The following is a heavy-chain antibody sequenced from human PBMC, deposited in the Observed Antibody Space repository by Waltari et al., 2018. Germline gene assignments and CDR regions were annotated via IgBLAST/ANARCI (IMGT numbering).Heavy chain of an antibody. J-gene: IGHJ5*02. CDR3: ARLTAGILTGYYSGFDP. CDR2: IIPILGIA. Sequence: QVQLVQSGAEVKKPGSSVKVSCKASGGTFSSYTISWVRQAPGQGLEWMGRIIPILGIANYEQKFQGRVTITADKSTSTAYMERSSLRSEDTAVYYCARLTAGILTGYYSGFDPWGQGTLVTVSS. D-gene: IGHD3-9*01. V-gene: IGHV1-69*02. CDR1: GGTFSSYT.